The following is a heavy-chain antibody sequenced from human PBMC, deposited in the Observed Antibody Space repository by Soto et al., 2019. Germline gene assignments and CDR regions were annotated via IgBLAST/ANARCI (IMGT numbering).Heavy chain of an antibody. Sequence: GGSLRLSCAASGFTISSYGMHRVRQAPGKGLEWVAVIWYDGSNKYYADSVKGRFTISRDNSKNTLYLQMNSLRAEDTAVYYCAKDLGTVTKAQFDYWGQGTLVTVSS. CDR2: IWYDGSNK. J-gene: IGHJ4*02. D-gene: IGHD4-17*01. V-gene: IGHV3-33*06. CDR3: AKDLGTVTKAQFDY. CDR1: GFTISSYG.